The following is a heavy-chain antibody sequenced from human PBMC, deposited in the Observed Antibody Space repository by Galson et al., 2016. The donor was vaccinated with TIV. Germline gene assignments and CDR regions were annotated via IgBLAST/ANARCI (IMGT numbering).Heavy chain of an antibody. D-gene: IGHD1-26*01. J-gene: IGHJ3*01. Sequence: SLRLSCAASGFTVSTNYMTWVRQAPGKGLEWVSSVSLSGAYTYYADSVKGRFTISRDNSKYTLFLQLNSLTAGDTATYYCEKVGKSGDYPWAAFDVWGQG. CDR2: VSLSGAYT. V-gene: IGHV3-23*01. CDR3: EKVGKSGDYPWAAFDV. CDR1: GFTVSTNY.